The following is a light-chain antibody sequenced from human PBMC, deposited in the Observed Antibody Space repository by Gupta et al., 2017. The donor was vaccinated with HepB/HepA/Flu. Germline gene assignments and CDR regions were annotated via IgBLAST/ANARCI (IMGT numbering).Light chain of an antibody. CDR3: LAWDSNTGV. CDR2: RDN. J-gene: IGLJ3*02. CDR1: KLGDKY. V-gene: IGLV3-1*01. Sequence: SFELIQPPSVSVSPGQTATITCSGEKLGDKYISWYQQKPGQSPLLVIVRDNRRPSGIPERFSGSNSGSTATLTISGTQSMDEGDYYCLAWDSNTGVFGAGTKL.